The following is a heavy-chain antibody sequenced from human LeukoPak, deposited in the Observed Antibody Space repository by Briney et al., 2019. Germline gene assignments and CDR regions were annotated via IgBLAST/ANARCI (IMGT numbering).Heavy chain of an antibody. V-gene: IGHV4-59*01. CDR1: GGSISSYY. Sequence: PSETLSLTCTVSGGSISSYYWSWIRQPPGKGLEWIGYIYYSGSTNYNPSLKSRVTISVDTSKNQFSLKLSSVTAADTAVYYCARGRRWQKRYYFDYWGQGTLVTVSS. CDR2: IYYSGST. J-gene: IGHJ4*02. D-gene: IGHD4-23*01. CDR3: ARGRRWQKRYYFDY.